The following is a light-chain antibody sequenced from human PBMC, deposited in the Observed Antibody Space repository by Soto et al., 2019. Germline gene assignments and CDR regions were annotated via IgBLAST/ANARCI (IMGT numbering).Light chain of an antibody. CDR1: QSVSNSY. CDR2: GAS. CDR3: QQYGSSVWT. Sequence: EIVLTQSPGTLSLSPGERATLSCRASQSVSNSYLAWYQQKPGQAPSLLIYGASSRATGIPDRFSGSGSETDFTLTISRLEREDFAVYYCQQYGSSVWTFGQGTKVEIK. J-gene: IGKJ1*01. V-gene: IGKV3-20*01.